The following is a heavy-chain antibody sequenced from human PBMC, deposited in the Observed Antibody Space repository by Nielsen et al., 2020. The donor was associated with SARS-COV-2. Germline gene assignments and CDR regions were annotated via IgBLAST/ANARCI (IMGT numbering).Heavy chain of an antibody. CDR2: ISSTSSYI. V-gene: IGHV3-21*01. CDR3: AREVDSYYYMDV. CDR1: GFTFSSYA. Sequence: GGSLRLSCAASGFTFSSYAMSWVRQAPGKGLEWVSSISSTSSYIYYIDSVRGRFTISRDNAENSLYLQMNSLRAEDTAVYYCAREVDSYYYMDVWGQGTTVTVSS. J-gene: IGHJ6*03.